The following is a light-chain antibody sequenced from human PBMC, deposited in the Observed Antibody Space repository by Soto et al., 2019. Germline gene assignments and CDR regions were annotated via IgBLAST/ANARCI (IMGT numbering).Light chain of an antibody. CDR1: QSVSSSY. CDR3: QQYGSSQWT. J-gene: IGKJ1*01. CDR2: GAS. Sequence: IVLTQSPGTLSLSPGERATLSCRASQSVSSSYLAWYQQKLGQAPRLLIYGASSRATGIPDRFSGSGSGTDFTLTISRLEPEDFAVYYCQQYGSSQWTFGQGTKVDIK. V-gene: IGKV3-20*01.